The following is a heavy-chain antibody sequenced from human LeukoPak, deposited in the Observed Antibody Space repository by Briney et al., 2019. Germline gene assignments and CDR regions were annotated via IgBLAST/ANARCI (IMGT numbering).Heavy chain of an antibody. CDR3: ARDRGIAVAGTGGY. CDR2: ISSSSSYI. V-gene: IGHV3-21*01. D-gene: IGHD6-19*01. J-gene: IGHJ4*02. Sequence: GGSLRLSCAASGFTFSSYSMNWVRQAPGKGLEWVSSISSSSSYIYYADSVKGRFTISRDNAKNSLYLQMNSLRAEDTAVYYCARDRGIAVAGTGGYWGQGTLVTVSS. CDR1: GFTFSSYS.